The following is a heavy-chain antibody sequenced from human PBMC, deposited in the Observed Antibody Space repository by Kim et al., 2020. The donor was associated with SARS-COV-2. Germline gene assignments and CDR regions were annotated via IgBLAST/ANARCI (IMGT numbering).Heavy chain of an antibody. Sequence: YADSVKGRFTMSRDNSRDTLYLQMNNLRPEDTALYYCAKLRKVDDAFDIWGQGTMVTVSS. V-gene: IGHV3-23*05. J-gene: IGHJ3*02. CDR3: AKLRKVDDAFDI.